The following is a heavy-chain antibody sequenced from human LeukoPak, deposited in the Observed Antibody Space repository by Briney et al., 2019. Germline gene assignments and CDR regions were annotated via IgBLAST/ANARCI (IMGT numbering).Heavy chain of an antibody. J-gene: IGHJ6*02. CDR3: ARVGVVGANYGMDV. Sequence: PSETLSLTCTVSGGSISSYYWSWIRQPPGKGLEWIGYIYYSGSTNYNPSLKSRVTISVDTSKNQFSLKLSSVTAADTAVYYRARVGVVGANYGMDVWGQGTTVTVSS. CDR1: GGSISSYY. CDR2: IYYSGST. D-gene: IGHD1-26*01. V-gene: IGHV4-59*01.